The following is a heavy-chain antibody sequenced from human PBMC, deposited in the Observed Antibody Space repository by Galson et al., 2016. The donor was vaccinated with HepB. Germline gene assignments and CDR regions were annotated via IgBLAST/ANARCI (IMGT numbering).Heavy chain of an antibody. Sequence: SETLSLTCAVSGGSVSSYYWGWLRQPPGKGLESIGYIYYNGSTNYNPSLKSRVTISIDMSKNHVSLKLSSVTAADTAVYYCARLPPNLFWSGYYVFDPWGQGTLVTVSS. J-gene: IGHJ5*02. CDR3: ARLPPNLFWSGYYVFDP. CDR1: GGSVSSYY. D-gene: IGHD3-3*01. V-gene: IGHV4-59*08. CDR2: IYYNGST.